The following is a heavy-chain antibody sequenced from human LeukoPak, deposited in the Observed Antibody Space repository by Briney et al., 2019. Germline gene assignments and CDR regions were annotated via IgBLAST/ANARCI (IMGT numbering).Heavy chain of an antibody. D-gene: IGHD6-19*01. CDR2: IYYSGST. CDR3: ARGAVAIILDY. V-gene: IGHV4-59*08. CDR1: GGSISSYY. Sequence: SETLSLTCTVSGGSISSYYWSWIRQPPGKGLEWIGYIYYSGSTNYNPSLKSRVTISVDTSKNQFSLKLSSVTAAGTAVYYCARGAVAIILDYWGQGTLVTVSS. J-gene: IGHJ4*02.